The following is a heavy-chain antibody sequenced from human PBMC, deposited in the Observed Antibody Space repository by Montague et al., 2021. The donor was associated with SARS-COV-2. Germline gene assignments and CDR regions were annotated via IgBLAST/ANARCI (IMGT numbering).Heavy chain of an antibody. CDR3: SRGGGMIRGVVDF. J-gene: IGHJ4*02. V-gene: IGHV3-20*01. D-gene: IGHD3-10*01. CDR1: GFTFDDYG. Sequence: SLRLSCAASGFTFDDYGMSWVRQAPGKGLEWVCGISRSGDSTAYGDSVKGRFTISRDNAENSLYLQMNSLRVEDTAFYHCSRGGGMIRGVVDFWGQGILVSVSS. CDR2: ISRSGDST.